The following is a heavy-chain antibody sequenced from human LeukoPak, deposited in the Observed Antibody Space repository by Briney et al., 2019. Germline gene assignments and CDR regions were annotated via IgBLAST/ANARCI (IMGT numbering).Heavy chain of an antibody. V-gene: IGHV3-53*01. CDR1: GFTVITND. Sequence: PGGSLRLSCAASGFTVITNDMTWVRQAPGKGLEWVSVFYSDGNTKHADSVQRRFTISRDNSKNTLYLEMNSLRPDDTAVYYCARGVEPLAANTLAYWGQGTLVTVSS. D-gene: IGHD1-14*01. CDR3: ARGVEPLAANTLAY. CDR2: FYSDGNT. J-gene: IGHJ4*02.